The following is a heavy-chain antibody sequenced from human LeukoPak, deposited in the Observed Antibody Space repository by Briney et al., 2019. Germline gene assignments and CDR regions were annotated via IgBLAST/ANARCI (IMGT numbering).Heavy chain of an antibody. Sequence: ASVKVSCKASGYTFNSYGISWVRQAPGQGLEWMGWISAYDGNTNYAQKFQGRVTMTTGTSTRTAYMELRSLSSDDTAVYYCARDKVIASAGTPNWFDPWGQGTQVTVS. J-gene: IGHJ5*02. CDR2: ISAYDGNT. V-gene: IGHV1-18*01. D-gene: IGHD6-13*01. CDR1: GYTFNSYG. CDR3: ARDKVIASAGTPNWFDP.